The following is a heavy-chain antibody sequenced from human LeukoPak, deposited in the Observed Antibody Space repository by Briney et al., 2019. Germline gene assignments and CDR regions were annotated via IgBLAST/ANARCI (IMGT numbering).Heavy chain of an antibody. J-gene: IGHJ4*02. Sequence: ASVKVSCKASGYTFISYSISWVRQAPGQGLEWMGWISTYNGNSNYAQKFQGRVTMTTDTSMSTAYMELKSLRSDDTAVYYCARYFDILTGYDYWGQGTLVTVSS. D-gene: IGHD3-9*01. CDR3: ARYFDILTGYDY. CDR1: GYTFISYS. V-gene: IGHV1-18*01. CDR2: ISTYNGNS.